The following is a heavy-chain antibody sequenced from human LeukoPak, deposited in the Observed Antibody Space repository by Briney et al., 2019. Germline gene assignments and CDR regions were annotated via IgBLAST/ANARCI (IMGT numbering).Heavy chain of an antibody. V-gene: IGHV3-23*01. D-gene: IGHD6-13*01. J-gene: IGHJ3*02. CDR2: ISGSGGST. CDR1: GFTLRSYA. Sequence: GGSLRLFCAASGFTLRSYAMSWDRQAPGKGLDWVSGISGSGGSTYYADSVNVRFTISRDNSKNMVYLQMNSLRAEATAVYHCVKVEASSSWYRAFDIWGQGTIVTVSS. CDR3: VKVEASSSWYRAFDI.